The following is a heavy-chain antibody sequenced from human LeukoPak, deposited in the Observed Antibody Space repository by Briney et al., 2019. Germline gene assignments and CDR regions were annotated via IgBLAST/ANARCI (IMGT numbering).Heavy chain of an antibody. J-gene: IGHJ3*02. Sequence: GGSLRLSCAASGFTVSSNYMSWVRQAPGKGLEWVSVIYSGGSTSYADSVKGRFTIFRDSSKNTLFLQMNSLRAEDTAVYYCARLYGPDAFDIWGQGTMVTVSS. CDR3: ARLYGPDAFDI. V-gene: IGHV3-66*01. CDR2: IYSGGST. CDR1: GFTVSSNY. D-gene: IGHD4-17*01.